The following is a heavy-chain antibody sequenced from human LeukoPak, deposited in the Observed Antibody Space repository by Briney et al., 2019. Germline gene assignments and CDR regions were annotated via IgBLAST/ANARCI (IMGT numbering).Heavy chain of an antibody. CDR2: IRSTANGYAT. V-gene: IGHV3-73*01. CDR3: AKSRLSGINDAFDI. Sequence: HPGGSLRLSCAASGFTFSGSALHWVRQASGKGLEWVGRIRSTANGYATAYAASVKGRFTISRDNSKNTLYLQMSSLRAEDTAVYYCAKSRLSGINDAFDIWGQGTMVTVSS. CDR1: GFTFSGSA. D-gene: IGHD3-3*01. J-gene: IGHJ3*02.